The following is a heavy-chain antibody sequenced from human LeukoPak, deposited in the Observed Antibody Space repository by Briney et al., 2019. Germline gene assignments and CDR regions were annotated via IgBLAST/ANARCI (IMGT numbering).Heavy chain of an antibody. J-gene: IGHJ4*02. CDR3: ARGSWDSSGWRVDY. Sequence: PSETLSLTCTVSGGSISSGTYYWSWLRQPAGKGLEWIGRIYTRGSSHYNPSLKSRVTTSADTSENQFSLTLTSVTAADTAVYYCARGSWDSSGWRVDYWGQGILVTVSS. D-gene: IGHD6-19*01. CDR2: IYTRGSS. CDR1: GGSISSGTYY. V-gene: IGHV4-61*02.